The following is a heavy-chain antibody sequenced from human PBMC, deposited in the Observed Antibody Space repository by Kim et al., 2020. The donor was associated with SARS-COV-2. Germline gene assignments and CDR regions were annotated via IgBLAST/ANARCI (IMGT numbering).Heavy chain of an antibody. CDR2: T. CDR3: ARSGDYTFKD. J-gene: IGHJ4*01. V-gene: IGHV3-53*03. Sequence: TYYADSLKGRVTMSRDNSKNTVYLLMDSLRAEDTAVYYCARSGDYTFKDWGHGTLVTVSS. D-gene: IGHD4-17*01.